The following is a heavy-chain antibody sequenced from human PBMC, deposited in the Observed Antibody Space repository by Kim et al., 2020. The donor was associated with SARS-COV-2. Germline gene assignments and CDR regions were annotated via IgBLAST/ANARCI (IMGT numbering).Heavy chain of an antibody. J-gene: IGHJ4*02. CDR3: ARSQWELLSFDS. Sequence: NYSQTFQGRVPITQDTSASTAYMELSSLRSEDTAVYYCARSQWELLSFDSWGQGTLVTVSS. D-gene: IGHD1-26*01. V-gene: IGHV1-3*01.